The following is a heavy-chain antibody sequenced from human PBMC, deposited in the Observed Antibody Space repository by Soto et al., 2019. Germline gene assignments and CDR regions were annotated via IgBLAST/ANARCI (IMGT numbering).Heavy chain of an antibody. CDR1: GGSVSSGSYY. J-gene: IGHJ6*02. CDR2: IYYSGST. CDR3: ARARGRYFDWLLPYGMDV. D-gene: IGHD3-9*01. Sequence: QVQLQESGPGLVKPSETLSLTCTVSGGSVSSGSYYWSWIRQPPGKGLEWIGYIYYSGSTNYNPSLKSRVTISVDTSKNQFSLKLSSVTAADTAVYYCARARGRYFDWLLPYGMDVWGRGTTVTVSS. V-gene: IGHV4-61*01.